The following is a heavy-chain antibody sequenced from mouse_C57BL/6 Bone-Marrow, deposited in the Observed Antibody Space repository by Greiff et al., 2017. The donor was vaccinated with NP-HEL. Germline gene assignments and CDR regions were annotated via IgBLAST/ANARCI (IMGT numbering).Heavy chain of an antibody. V-gene: IGHV3-6*01. CDR1: GYSITSGYY. CDR3: ARVKLTGYWYFDV. Sequence: ESGPGLVKPSQSLSLTCSVTGYSITSGYYWNWIRQFPGNKLAWMGYISYDGSNNYNPSLKNRISITRDTSKNQFFLKLNSVTTEDTATYYCARVKLTGYWYFDVWGTGTTVTVSS. D-gene: IGHD4-1*01. J-gene: IGHJ1*03. CDR2: ISYDGSN.